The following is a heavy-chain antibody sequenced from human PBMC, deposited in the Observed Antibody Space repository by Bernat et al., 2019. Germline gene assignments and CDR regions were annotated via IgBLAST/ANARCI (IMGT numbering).Heavy chain of an antibody. J-gene: IGHJ1*01. D-gene: IGHD6-19*01. Sequence: QVQLVDSGGGVAHPGSSLRPSFPGLGFTLSTYALHWVRQPPGKGRGGGAVIWYDGSNKYYADSVKGRFTISRDNSKNTLYLQMNSLRAEDTAVYYCARALAPGYSSGWYPQYFQHWGQGTLVTVSS. V-gene: IGHV3-33*01. CDR1: GFTLSTYA. CDR2: IWYDGSNK. CDR3: ARALAPGYSSGWYPQYFQH.